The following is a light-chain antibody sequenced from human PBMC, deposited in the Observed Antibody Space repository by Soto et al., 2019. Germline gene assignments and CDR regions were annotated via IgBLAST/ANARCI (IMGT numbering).Light chain of an antibody. V-gene: IGKV1-5*01. CDR2: DAS. Sequence: DIQMTQSPSTLSASVGDRVTITCRASQSISSWLAWYQQKPGKAPKLLIYDASSLESGVPSRFSGSGSGTEFTLTISRLQPDDFATYYCQQYNSYSGFTFGGGNKVEIK. J-gene: IGKJ4*01. CDR1: QSISSW. CDR3: QQYNSYSGFT.